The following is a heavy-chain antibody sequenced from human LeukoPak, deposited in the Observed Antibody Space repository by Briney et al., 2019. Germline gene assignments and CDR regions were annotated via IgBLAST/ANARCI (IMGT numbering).Heavy chain of an antibody. CDR1: GGTFSSYA. D-gene: IGHD3-22*01. CDR2: IIPIFGTA. V-gene: IGHV1-69*13. Sequence: ASVKVSCKASGGTFSSYAISWVRQAPGQGLEWMGGIIPIFGTANYAQKFQGRVTITADESTSTAYMELSSLRSEDTAVYYCAIDRRGSGYENYFDYWGRGTLVTVSS. CDR3: AIDRRGSGYENYFDY. J-gene: IGHJ4*02.